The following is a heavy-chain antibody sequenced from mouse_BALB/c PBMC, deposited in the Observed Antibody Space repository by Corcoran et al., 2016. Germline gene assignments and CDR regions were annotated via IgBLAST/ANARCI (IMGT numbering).Heavy chain of an antibody. V-gene: IGHV1-77*01. Sequence: QVQLQQSGAELARPGAPVKLSCKASGYTFTDYYINWVKQRTGQGLEWIGEIYPGSGNTYYNEKFKGKATLTADKSSSTAYMQLSSLTSEDSAVYFCARGDDGYYLFAYWGQGTLVTVSA. D-gene: IGHD2-3*01. CDR1: GYTFTDYY. J-gene: IGHJ3*01. CDR2: IYPGSGNT. CDR3: ARGDDGYYLFAY.